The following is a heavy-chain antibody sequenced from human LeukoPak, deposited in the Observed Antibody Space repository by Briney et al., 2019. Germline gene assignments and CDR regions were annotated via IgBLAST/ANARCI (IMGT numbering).Heavy chain of an antibody. CDR3: ARDDHYDILTGPDY. D-gene: IGHD3-9*01. Sequence: GASVKVSCKASGYTFTGYYMHRVRQAPGQGLEWMGWINPNSGGTNYAQKFQGRVTMTRDTSISTAYMELSRLRSDDTAVYYCARDDHYDILTGPDYWGQGTLVTVSS. J-gene: IGHJ4*02. CDR1: GYTFTGYY. V-gene: IGHV1-2*02. CDR2: INPNSGGT.